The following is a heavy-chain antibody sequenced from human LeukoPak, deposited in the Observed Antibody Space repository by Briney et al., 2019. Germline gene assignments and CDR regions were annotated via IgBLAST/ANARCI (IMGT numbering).Heavy chain of an antibody. CDR1: GFTFSNAW. Sequence: GGSLRLSCAASGFTFSNAWMTWVRQAPGKGLEWVGRIYRNADGGTTDYAAPVKGRFTISRDDSKNTLYLQMNSLKTEDTAVYYCTTDSYCSTTTCYASSNYYYGLDAWGQGASVTVSS. J-gene: IGHJ6*02. CDR2: IYRNADGGTT. CDR3: TTDSYCSTTTCYASSNYYYGLDA. V-gene: IGHV3-15*05. D-gene: IGHD2-2*01.